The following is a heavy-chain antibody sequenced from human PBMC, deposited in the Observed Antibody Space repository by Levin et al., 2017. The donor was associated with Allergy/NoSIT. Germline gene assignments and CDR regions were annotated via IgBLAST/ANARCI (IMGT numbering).Heavy chain of an antibody. Sequence: LSLTCAASGFTVSSNYMSWVRQAPGKGLEWVSVFYSGGSTYYADSVKGRFTISRDNSKNSLYLQMNSLRDEDTAVYYCARGGATYYFDYWGQGTLVTVSS. V-gene: IGHV3-53*01. D-gene: IGHD1-26*01. CDR3: ARGGATYYFDY. CDR1: GFTVSSNY. J-gene: IGHJ4*02. CDR2: FYSGGST.